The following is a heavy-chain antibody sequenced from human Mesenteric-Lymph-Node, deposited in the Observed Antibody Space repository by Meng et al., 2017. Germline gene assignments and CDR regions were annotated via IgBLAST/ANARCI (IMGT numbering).Heavy chain of an antibody. CDR3: AREAQQWLVYYGMDV. CDR2: INPNSGGT. V-gene: IGHV1-2*02. Sequence: ASVKVSCKASGYTFTGYYMHWVRQAPGQGLEGMGWINPNSGGTNYAQKFQGRVTMTRDTSISTAYMELSRLRSDDTAVYYCAREAQQWLVYYGMDVWGQGTTVTVSS. CDR1: GYTFTGYY. D-gene: IGHD6-19*01. J-gene: IGHJ6*02.